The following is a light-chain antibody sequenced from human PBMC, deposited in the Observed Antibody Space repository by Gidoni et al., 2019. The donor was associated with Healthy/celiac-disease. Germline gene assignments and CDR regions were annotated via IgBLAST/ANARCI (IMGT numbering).Light chain of an antibody. Sequence: EIVLTQSPATLSLSPGERATLSCGASQSVSSSYVAWYQQKPGLAPRLLIYDASSRATSIPDRFSGSGSGTDFTLTISRLEPEDFAVYYCQQYGSSRWTFXXXTKVEIK. J-gene: IGKJ1*01. CDR1: QSVSSSY. CDR2: DAS. V-gene: IGKV3D-20*01. CDR3: QQYGSSRWT.